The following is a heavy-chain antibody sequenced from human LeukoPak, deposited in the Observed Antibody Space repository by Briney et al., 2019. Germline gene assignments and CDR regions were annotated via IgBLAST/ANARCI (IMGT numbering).Heavy chain of an antibody. V-gene: IGHV4-31*03. D-gene: IGHD3-22*01. J-gene: IGHJ5*02. Sequence: SETLSLTCTVSSGSISSSSYYWGWIRQPPGKGLEWIGYIYYSGSTYYNPSLKSRVTISVDTSKNQFSLKLSSVTAADTAVYYCARTQVVVPLQNWFDPWGQGTLVTVSS. CDR3: ARTQVVVPLQNWFDP. CDR2: IYYSGST. CDR1: SGSISSSSYY.